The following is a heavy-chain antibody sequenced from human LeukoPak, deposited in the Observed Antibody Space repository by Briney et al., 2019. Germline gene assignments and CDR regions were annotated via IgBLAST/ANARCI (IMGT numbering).Heavy chain of an antibody. D-gene: IGHD2-15*01. J-gene: IGHJ3*02. CDR2: ISGSGGST. CDR1: GFTFSRTW. Sequence: GGSLRLSCAASGFTFSRTWMHWVRQAPGKGLEWVSVISGSGGSTYYADSVKGRFTIPRDNSKNTLYLQMNSLRAEDTAVYYCAKVSVDCSGGSCYSYQSAFDIWGQGTMVTVSS. V-gene: IGHV3-23*01. CDR3: AKVSVDCSGGSCYSYQSAFDI.